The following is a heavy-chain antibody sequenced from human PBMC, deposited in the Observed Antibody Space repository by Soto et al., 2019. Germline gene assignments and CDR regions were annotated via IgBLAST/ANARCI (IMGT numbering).Heavy chain of an antibody. CDR1: GYSFTNYW. V-gene: IGHV5-51*01. CDR2: IFPGDSDT. CDR3: AQNGFTAAAGFDI. Sequence: GESLKIPCKGSGYSFTNYWIGWVRQMPGKGLEWMGIIFPGDSDTRYSPSFQGQVTISADKSISTAYLQWSSLKASDTAMYYCAQNGFTAAAGFDIWGQGTMVTVSS. J-gene: IGHJ3*02. D-gene: IGHD6-13*01.